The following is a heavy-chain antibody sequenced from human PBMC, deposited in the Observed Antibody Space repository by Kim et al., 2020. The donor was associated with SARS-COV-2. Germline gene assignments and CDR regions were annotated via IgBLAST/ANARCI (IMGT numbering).Heavy chain of an antibody. D-gene: IGHD6-13*01. V-gene: IGHV1-46*01. Sequence: AQKFQGRVTMTRDTSTSTVYRGLGSLRSEDTAVYYCARVGGIAQAEYFQHWGQGTLVTVSS. J-gene: IGHJ1*01. CDR3: ARVGGIAQAEYFQH.